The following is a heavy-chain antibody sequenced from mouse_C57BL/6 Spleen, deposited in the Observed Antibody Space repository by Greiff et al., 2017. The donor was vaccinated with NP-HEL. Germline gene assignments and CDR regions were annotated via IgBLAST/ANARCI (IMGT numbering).Heavy chain of an antibody. CDR3: ARSDGYYYAMDY. D-gene: IGHD2-3*01. J-gene: IGHJ4*01. V-gene: IGHV1-4*01. Sequence: QVQLQQSGAELARPGASVKMSCKASGYTFTSYTMHWVKQRPGQGLEWIGYINPSSGYTKYNQKFKDKATLTADKSSSTAYMQLSSLTSEDSAVYYCARSDGYYYAMDYWGQGTSVTVSS. CDR2: INPSSGYT. CDR1: GYTFTSYT.